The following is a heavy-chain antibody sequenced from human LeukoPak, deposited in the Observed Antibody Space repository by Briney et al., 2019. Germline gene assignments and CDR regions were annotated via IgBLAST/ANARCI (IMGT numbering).Heavy chain of an antibody. CDR1: GGSISSNY. V-gene: IGHV4-59*01. D-gene: IGHD3-3*01. Sequence: SETLSLTCTVSGGSISSNYRSWIRQPPGKGLQWVGYIYYSGSTNYNPSLKSRVTISVDTSKNQFSLKLSSVTAADTAVYYCATRRHGGDYWGQGTLVTVSS. J-gene: IGHJ4*02. CDR3: ATRRHGGDY. CDR2: IYYSGST.